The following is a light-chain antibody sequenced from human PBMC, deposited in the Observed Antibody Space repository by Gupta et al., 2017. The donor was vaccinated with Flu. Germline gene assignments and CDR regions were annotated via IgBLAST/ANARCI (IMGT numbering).Light chain of an antibody. CDR1: QSLANN. CDR2: GAS. V-gene: IGKV3-15*01. J-gene: IGKJ1*01. Sequence: ERATLSCRASQSLANNLAWFQQRPGQAPRLLIYGASTRGTTVPARFSGSGSGTDFTLTISSLQSEDFAVYYCQQYHNWPRTFGPGTKVEVK. CDR3: QQYHNWPRT.